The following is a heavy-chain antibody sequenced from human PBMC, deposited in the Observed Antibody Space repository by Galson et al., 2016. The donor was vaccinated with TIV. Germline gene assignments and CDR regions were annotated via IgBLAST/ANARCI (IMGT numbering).Heavy chain of an antibody. CDR3: AKDRAVDASMDYYLYHAMGV. CDR2: INWHGNSV. CDR1: GFTFDDYA. D-gene: IGHD5-18*01. V-gene: IGHV3-9*01. Sequence: SLRLSCAASGFTFDDYAMHWVRQPPGKGLEWVTSINWHGNSVVYADSVKGRFTISRDNGKTSLYLQMNSLRPEDTALYYCAKDRAVDASMDYYLYHAMGVWGQGTAVTVSS. J-gene: IGHJ6*02.